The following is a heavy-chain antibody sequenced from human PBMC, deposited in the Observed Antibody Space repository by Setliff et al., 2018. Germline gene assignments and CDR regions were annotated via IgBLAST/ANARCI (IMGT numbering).Heavy chain of an antibody. CDR1: GFTFTNAW. CDR3: ITLSTIPLGV. Sequence: SCAASGFTFTNAWMSWVRQASGKGLEWVGRIKSKTDGGTTDYAAPVKGRFTISRDDSKNTLYLQMNSLKTEDTAVYYCITLSTIPLGVWGQGTTVTVSS. CDR2: IKSKTDGGTT. D-gene: IGHD2-2*01. J-gene: IGHJ6*02. V-gene: IGHV3-15*01.